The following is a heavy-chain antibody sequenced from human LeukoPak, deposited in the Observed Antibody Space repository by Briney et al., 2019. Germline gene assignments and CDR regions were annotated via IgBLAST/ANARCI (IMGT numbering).Heavy chain of an antibody. CDR2: FDPEDGET. J-gene: IGHJ4*02. D-gene: IGHD2-2*01. CDR1: GYTFTSHG. Sequence: ASVKVSCKASGYTFTSHGISWVRQAPGQGLEWMGSFDPEDGETIYAQKFQGRVTMTEDTSTDTAYMELSSLRSEDTAIYYCATDLTCSSTSCYVDYWGQGTLVTVSS. V-gene: IGHV1-24*01. CDR3: ATDLTCSSTSCYVDY.